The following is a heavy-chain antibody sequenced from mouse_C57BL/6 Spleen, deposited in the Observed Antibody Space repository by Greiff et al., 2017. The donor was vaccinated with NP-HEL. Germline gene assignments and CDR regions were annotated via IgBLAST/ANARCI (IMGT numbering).Heavy chain of an antibody. J-gene: IGHJ4*01. Sequence: VQLQQSGAELVRPGASVKLSCKASGYTFTDYYINWVKQRPGQGLEWIARIYPGSGNTYYNEKFKGKATLTAEKSSSTAYMQLSSLTSEDSAVYFCARRNSNYDYAMDYWGQGTSVTVSS. CDR1: GYTFTDYY. CDR2: IYPGSGNT. CDR3: ARRNSNYDYAMDY. V-gene: IGHV1-76*01. D-gene: IGHD2-5*01.